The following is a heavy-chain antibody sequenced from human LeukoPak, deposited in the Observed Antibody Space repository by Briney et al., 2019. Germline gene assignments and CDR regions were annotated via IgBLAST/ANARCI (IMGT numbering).Heavy chain of an antibody. CDR1: DGSISSYY. J-gene: IGHJ4*02. D-gene: IGHD6-19*01. CDR3: ARGIAVAVFDY. Sequence: SETLSLTCTVSDGSISSYYWSWIRQPPGKGLEWIGYIYYSGSTNYNPSLKSRVTISVDTSKNQFSLKLSSVTAADTAVYYCARGIAVAVFDYWGQGTLVTVSS. V-gene: IGHV4-59*01. CDR2: IYYSGST.